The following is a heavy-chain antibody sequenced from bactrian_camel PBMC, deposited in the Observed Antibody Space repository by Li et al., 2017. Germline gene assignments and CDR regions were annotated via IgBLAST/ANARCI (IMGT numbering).Heavy chain of an antibody. CDR1: GFTFGSYA. CDR3: VRESGGI. V-gene: IGHV3S31*01. J-gene: IGHJ4*01. CDR2: IATGSGNT. Sequence: VQLVESGGGSVQAGGSLRLPCATSGFTFGSYAMTWVRQAPGKEREGVARIATGSGNTYYADSVKGRFTISRDYAQNAMYLQMNNLKPEDTAVYYCVRESGGIWGQGTQVTVS.